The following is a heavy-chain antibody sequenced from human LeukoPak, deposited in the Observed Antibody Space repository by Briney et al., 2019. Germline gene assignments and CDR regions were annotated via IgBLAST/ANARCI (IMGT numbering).Heavy chain of an antibody. V-gene: IGHV5-51*01. J-gene: IGHJ4*02. CDR3: ARRSYSYGPTGHLAPQFDY. D-gene: IGHD5-18*01. CDR2: IYPGDSDT. Sequence: GESLKISCKGSGYSFTSYWIGWVRQMPGKGLEWMGIIYPGDSDTRYSPSFQGQVTISADKSISTAYLQWSSLKASDTAMYYCARRSYSYGPTGHLAPQFDYWGQGTLVTVSS. CDR1: GYSFTSYW.